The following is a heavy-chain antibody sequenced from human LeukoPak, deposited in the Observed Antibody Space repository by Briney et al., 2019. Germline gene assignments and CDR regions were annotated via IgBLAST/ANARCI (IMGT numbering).Heavy chain of an antibody. D-gene: IGHD3-10*01. CDR1: GFTFSSYG. CDR2: IWYDGSNK. V-gene: IGHV3-33*01. Sequence: PGRSLRLSCAASGFTFSSYGMHWVRQAPSKGLEWVAVIWYDGSNKYYADSVKGRFTISRDNSKNTLYLQMNSLRAEDTAVYYCARGQTNYYGSGSYTYYYYGMDVWGQGTTVTVSS. CDR3: ARGQTNYYGSGSYTYYYYGMDV. J-gene: IGHJ6*02.